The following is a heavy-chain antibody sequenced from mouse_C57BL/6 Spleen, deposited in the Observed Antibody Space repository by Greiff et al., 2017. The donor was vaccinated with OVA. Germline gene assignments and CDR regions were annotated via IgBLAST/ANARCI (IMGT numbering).Heavy chain of an antibody. D-gene: IGHD2-14*01. J-gene: IGHJ2*01. CDR1: GYTFTSYW. V-gene: IGHV1-69*01. Sequence: VQLQQPGAELVMPGASVKLSCKASGYTFTSYWMHWVKQRPGQGLEWIGEIDPSDSYTNYNQKFKGKSTLTVDKSSSTAYMQLSSLTSEDSAVYYCARLGTRDYWGQGTTLTVSS. CDR2: IDPSDSYT. CDR3: ARLGTRDY.